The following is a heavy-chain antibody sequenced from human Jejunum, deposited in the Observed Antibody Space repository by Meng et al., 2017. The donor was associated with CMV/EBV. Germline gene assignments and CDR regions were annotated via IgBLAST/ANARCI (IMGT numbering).Heavy chain of an antibody. CDR1: GGSISNGDYS. D-gene: IGHD3-16*01. Sequence: VSGGSISNGDYSWPWIRQSPGKGLEWIGYIYYRGNAFYNPSLQSRVSISVDTSKNQFSLNLGSVTAADTALYYCATRLSASAQIDNWGQGTLVTVSS. V-gene: IGHV4-30-4*08. J-gene: IGHJ4*02. CDR3: ATRLSASAQIDN. CDR2: IYYRGNA.